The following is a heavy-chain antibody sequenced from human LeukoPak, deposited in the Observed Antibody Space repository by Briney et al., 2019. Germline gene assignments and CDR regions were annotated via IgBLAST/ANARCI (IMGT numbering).Heavy chain of an antibody. D-gene: IGHD4-17*01. CDR3: AKDRSYGALDY. CDR1: GFTFSSYA. Sequence: GGSLRLSCAASGFTFSSYAMSWVRQAPGKGLEWVSGISGSGGTTYYAESVKGRFTISRDNSKNTLYLQMNSLRAEDTAVYYCAKDRSYGALDYWGQGTLVTVSS. J-gene: IGHJ4*02. CDR2: ISGSGGTT. V-gene: IGHV3-23*01.